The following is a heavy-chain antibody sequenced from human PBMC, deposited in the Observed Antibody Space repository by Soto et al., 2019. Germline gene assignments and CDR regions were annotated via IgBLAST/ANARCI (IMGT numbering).Heavy chain of an antibody. CDR3: ARKQAGFFYGIDY. Sequence: SETLSLTCTVSGGSISTGGYYWSWIRQYPGKGLEWLGYIDGSGYTFYNPSLQSRLTLSMDTSKNQFSLKLSSATAADTAVYFCARKQAGFFYGIDYWGQGTLVTVSS. D-gene: IGHD3-3*01. V-gene: IGHV4-31*03. J-gene: IGHJ4*02. CDR1: GGSISTGGYY. CDR2: IDGSGYT.